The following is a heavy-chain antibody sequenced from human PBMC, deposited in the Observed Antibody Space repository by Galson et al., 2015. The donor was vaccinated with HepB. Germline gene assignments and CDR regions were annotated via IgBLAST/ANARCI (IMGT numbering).Heavy chain of an antibody. V-gene: IGHV3-49*04. D-gene: IGHD3-9*01. CDR1: GFNFPDYA. Sequence: SLRLSCAASGFNFPDYAMNWVRQAPGKGLEWVGFIRSKLFVGTAEYGASVKGRFTISRDDSKSIAYLQMNSLKIEDTAVYYCTRADILTGYYPGASAYWGQGTLVTVSS. CDR2: IRSKLFVGTA. CDR3: TRADILTGYYPGASAY. J-gene: IGHJ4*02.